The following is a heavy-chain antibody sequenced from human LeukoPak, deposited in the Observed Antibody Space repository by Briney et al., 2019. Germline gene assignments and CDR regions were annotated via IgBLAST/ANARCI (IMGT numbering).Heavy chain of an antibody. V-gene: IGHV4-39*01. CDR3: ARHGAARVITMVRGVISY. CDR2: IYYSGST. J-gene: IGHJ4*02. CDR1: GGSLSSCSYY. Sequence: PSETLSLTCTVSGGSLSSCSYYWGWIRPPPGKGPGWVGGIYYSGSTYYNPILKSRVTISVDASKNQFSLKPSSVTAADTAVYYCARHGAARVITMVRGVISYWGQGTLVTVSS. D-gene: IGHD3-10*01.